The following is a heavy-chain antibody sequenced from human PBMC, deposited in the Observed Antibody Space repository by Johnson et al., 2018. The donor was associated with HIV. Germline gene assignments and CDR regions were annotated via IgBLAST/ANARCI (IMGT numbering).Heavy chain of an antibody. CDR1: GFTFSSYG. CDR3: ARKKLQYYDSSGYYDHAFDV. J-gene: IGHJ3*01. D-gene: IGHD3-22*01. CDR2: IWYDGSNK. Sequence: QVQLVESGGGVVQPGRSLRLSCAASGFTFSSYGIHWVRQAPGKGLEWVAVIWYDGSNKFYADSVRGGFTISRDNSKNTLYLQMNSLRAEDTAVYYCARKKLQYYDSSGYYDHAFDVWGQGTMVTVSS. V-gene: IGHV3-33*08.